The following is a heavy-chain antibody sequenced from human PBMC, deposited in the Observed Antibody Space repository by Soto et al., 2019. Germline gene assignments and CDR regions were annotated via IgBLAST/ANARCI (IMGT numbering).Heavy chain of an antibody. CDR1: GGTFSSYA. Sequence: GASVKVSCKASGGTFSSYAISWVRQAPGQGLEWMGGIIPIFGTANYAQKFQGRVTITADESTSTAYMELSSLRSEDTAVYYCARDRRGTAMVLDYWGQGTLVTSPQ. CDR2: IIPIFGTA. D-gene: IGHD5-18*01. J-gene: IGHJ4*02. CDR3: ARDRRGTAMVLDY. V-gene: IGHV1-69*13.